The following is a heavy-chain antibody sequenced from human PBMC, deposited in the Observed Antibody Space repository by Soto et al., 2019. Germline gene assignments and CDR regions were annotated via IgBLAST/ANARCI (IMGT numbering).Heavy chain of an antibody. CDR1: GGTFSSYA. CDR2: IIPIFGTA. Sequence: SVKVSCKASGGTFSSYAISWVRQAPGQGLEWMGGIIPIFGTANYAQKFQGRVTITADESTSTAYMELSSLRSEDTAVYYCASHQDYDSSTPFQHWGQGTLVTVSS. CDR3: ASHQDYDSSTPFQH. J-gene: IGHJ1*01. D-gene: IGHD3-22*01. V-gene: IGHV1-69*13.